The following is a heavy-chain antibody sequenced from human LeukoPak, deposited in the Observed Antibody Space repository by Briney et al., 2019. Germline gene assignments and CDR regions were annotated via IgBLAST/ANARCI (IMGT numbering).Heavy chain of an antibody. J-gene: IGHJ6*03. V-gene: IGHV4-30-4*01. CDR2: IYYSGST. CDR1: GGSISSGDYY. Sequence: PSETLSLTCTVSGGSISSGDYYWSWIRQPPGKGLEWIGYIYYSGSTYYNPSLRSRLTISVGTSKNQFSLKLSSVTAADTAVYYCARLPLYYYMDVWGKGTTVTVSS. CDR3: ARLPLYYYMDV.